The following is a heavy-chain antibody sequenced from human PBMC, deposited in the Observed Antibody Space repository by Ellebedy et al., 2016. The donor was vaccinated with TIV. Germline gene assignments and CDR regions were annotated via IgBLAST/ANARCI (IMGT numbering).Heavy chain of an antibody. CDR1: GFTVSSYY. Sequence: GESLKISCAASGFTVSSYYMNWVRQAPGKGLEWVSIIYSGGSTYYRDSVKGRFTISRDDSKNTLFLQMNSLRAEDTAVYFCARDVATIPLMVSGYGMDVWGRGTTVTVSS. D-gene: IGHD2-8*01. CDR2: IYSGGST. CDR3: ARDVATIPLMVSGYGMDV. J-gene: IGHJ6*02. V-gene: IGHV3-66*01.